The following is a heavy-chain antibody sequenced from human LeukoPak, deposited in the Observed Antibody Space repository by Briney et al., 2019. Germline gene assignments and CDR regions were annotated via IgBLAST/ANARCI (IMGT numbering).Heavy chain of an antibody. Sequence: PGGSLRLSCAASGFTFDEYAMHWVRQAPGKGLEWVSGISWNSGSIGYADSVKGRFTISRDNAKNSLYLQMNSLRPEDTALYYCAKDMSWEDIVAPRPLGIDYWGQGTLVTVSS. CDR2: ISWNSGSI. D-gene: IGHD5-12*01. J-gene: IGHJ4*02. CDR3: AKDMSWEDIVAPRPLGIDY. V-gene: IGHV3-9*01. CDR1: GFTFDEYA.